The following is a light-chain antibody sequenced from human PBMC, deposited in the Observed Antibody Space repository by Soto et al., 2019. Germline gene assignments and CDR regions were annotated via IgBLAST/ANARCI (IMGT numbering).Light chain of an antibody. CDR3: QQYNSYSYT. Sequence: DIQMTQSPSTLSASVGDRVTITCRASQSVSTWLAWYQQNPGKAPKLLIYDASSLESGVPSRFSGSGSGTDFTLTISSLQPDDFATYYCQQYNSYSYTFGQGTKLEIK. V-gene: IGKV1-5*01. CDR1: QSVSTW. CDR2: DAS. J-gene: IGKJ2*01.